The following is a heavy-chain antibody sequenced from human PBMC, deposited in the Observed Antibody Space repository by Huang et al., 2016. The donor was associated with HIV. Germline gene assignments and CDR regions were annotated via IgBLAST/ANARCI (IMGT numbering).Heavy chain of an antibody. CDR1: GYMFTKYW. V-gene: IGHV5-51*01. Sequence: EVQLVQSGAEVKKPGESLKISCKGSGYMFTKYWIGWVRQMPGKGLEGMGISYPGDSDTRYSPSFQGQVTISADKAITAAYRQWSSLKASDTAIYYCARHDGARPGWVDNWGQGTLVTVSS. CDR2: SYPGDSDT. CDR3: ARHDGARPGWVDN. J-gene: IGHJ5*02. D-gene: IGHD4-17*01.